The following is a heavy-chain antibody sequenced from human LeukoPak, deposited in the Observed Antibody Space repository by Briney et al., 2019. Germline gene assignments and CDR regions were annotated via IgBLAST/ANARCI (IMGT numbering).Heavy chain of an antibody. V-gene: IGHV3-7*03. CDR3: VKDSPPRYSGSPPAY. CDR2: IKQDGSEK. Sequence: GGSLRLSCAASGFTFSSYWMSWVRQAPGKGLEWVANIKQDGSEKYYVDSVKGRFTISRDNAKNSPYLQMNSLRADDTAVYYCVKDSPPRYSGSPPAYWGQGTLVTVSS. D-gene: IGHD1-26*01. J-gene: IGHJ4*02. CDR1: GFTFSSYW.